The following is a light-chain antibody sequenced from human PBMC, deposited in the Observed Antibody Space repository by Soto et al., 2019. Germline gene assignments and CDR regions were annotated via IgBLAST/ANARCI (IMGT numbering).Light chain of an antibody. Sequence: QSALTQPASVSGSPGQSITISCTGTSSDVRDYNYVSWYQQHPGEAPKVLIYEVRNRPSGVSNHFSGSRSGNTASLTISGLQAEDEADYYCSSYTTLNTLLFGGGTKLTVL. CDR3: SSYTTLNTLL. CDR1: SSDVRDYNY. CDR2: EVR. V-gene: IGLV2-14*01. J-gene: IGLJ2*01.